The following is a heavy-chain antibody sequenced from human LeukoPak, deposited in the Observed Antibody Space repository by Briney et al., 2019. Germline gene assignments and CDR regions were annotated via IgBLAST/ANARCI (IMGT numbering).Heavy chain of an antibody. V-gene: IGHV1-2*02. CDR2: INPNSGGT. D-gene: IGHD5-12*01. CDR3: ARDGYSGRFDP. Sequence: VASVKVSCKASNYTFSSLGSGNSFISFAISWVRQAPGQGLEWMGWINPNSGGTNFAQKFQGRVTMTRDTSITTAYMELSRLRSDDTAVYYCARDGYSGRFDPWGQGTLVTVSS. CDR1: NYTFSSLGSGNSFISFA. J-gene: IGHJ5*02.